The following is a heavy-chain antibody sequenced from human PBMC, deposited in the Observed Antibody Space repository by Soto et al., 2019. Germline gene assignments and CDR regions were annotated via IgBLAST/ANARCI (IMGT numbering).Heavy chain of an antibody. V-gene: IGHV4-61*01. Sequence: QEQLQESGPGLVKPSETLSLTCTVSGGSVSTDSYYWSWIRQFPGKGLEWIGYIPYSGSTNYNPSLKSRITISIDTSKNQFSLKLSSVTAADTAVYYCAREVVPAAQFDYWGQGTLVTVSS. CDR2: IPYSGST. CDR3: AREVVPAAQFDY. J-gene: IGHJ4*02. D-gene: IGHD2-2*01. CDR1: GGSVSTDSYY.